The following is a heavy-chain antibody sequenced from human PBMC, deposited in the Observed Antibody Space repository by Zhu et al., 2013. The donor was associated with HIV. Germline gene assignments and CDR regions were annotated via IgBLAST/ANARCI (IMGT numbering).Heavy chain of an antibody. Sequence: QVQLVQSGGEVKKPGASVKVSCKASGYTLTTYYIHCVRQAPGQGLEWMGRINPDSGGTNYAQRFLGRVTMTRDTSITSAYMELTRLRSDDTAVYYCARDCPSCEVADAFDIWGQGTMVTVSS. J-gene: IGHJ3*02. CDR1: GYTLTTYY. CDR3: ARDCPSCEVADAFDI. D-gene: IGHD5-12*01. V-gene: IGHV1-2*02. CDR2: INPDSGGT.